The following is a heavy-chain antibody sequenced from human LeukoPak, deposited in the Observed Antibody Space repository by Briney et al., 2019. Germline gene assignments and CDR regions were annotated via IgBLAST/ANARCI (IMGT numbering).Heavy chain of an antibody. CDR3: AREIGWRTEWSINYDFWSGHL. D-gene: IGHD3-3*01. Sequence: GGSLRLSCAASGFTSRFSFSDYYMSWIRQAPGKGLEWVSYISSSGSTIYYADSVKGRFTISRDNAKNSLYLQMNSLRAEDTAVYYCAREIGWRTEWSINYDFWSGHLWGQGTLVTVSS. CDR1: GFTSRFSFSDYY. V-gene: IGHV3-11*04. CDR2: ISSSGSTI. J-gene: IGHJ4*02.